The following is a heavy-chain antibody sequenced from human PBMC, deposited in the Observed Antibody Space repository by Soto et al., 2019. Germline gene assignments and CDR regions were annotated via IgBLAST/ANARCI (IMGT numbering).Heavy chain of an antibody. CDR2: INVDNGDT. Sequence: VQLVQSGAEVKQPGASVKVSCKASGYTFTNYGVTWVRQAPGQGLEWMGWINVDNGDTHYAQNVQGKDTMTTDKSTRTAYMELRSLKSADTAVYYCARHRRDYNAYTGVFYSYEMNVWGQGTTITVSS. CDR1: GYTFTNYG. V-gene: IGHV1-18*01. CDR3: ARHRRDYNAYTGVFYSYEMNV. J-gene: IGHJ6*02. D-gene: IGHD1-1*01.